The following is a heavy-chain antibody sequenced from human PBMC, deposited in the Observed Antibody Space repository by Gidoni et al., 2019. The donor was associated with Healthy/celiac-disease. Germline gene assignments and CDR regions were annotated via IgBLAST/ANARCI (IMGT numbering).Heavy chain of an antibody. Sequence: QVQLVESGGGVVQPGRSLRLSCAPSGFTFSSSGMHWVRPAPGKGLEWLACISDDGSNKYYADSVKGRFTISRDNSKNTLYLQINSLRAEDTAVYYCAAAYCSSTSCYTFPPDYWGQGTLVTVSS. CDR2: ISDDGSNK. V-gene: IGHV3-30*03. CDR3: AAAYCSSTSCYTFPPDY. CDR1: GFTFSSSG. J-gene: IGHJ4*02. D-gene: IGHD2-2*02.